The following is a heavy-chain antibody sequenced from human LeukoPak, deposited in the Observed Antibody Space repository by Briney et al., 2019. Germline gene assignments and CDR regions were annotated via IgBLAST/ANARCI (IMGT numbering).Heavy chain of an antibody. CDR2: ISGSGGST. CDR1: GFTFSSYA. J-gene: IGHJ6*02. Sequence: GGSLRLSCAASGFTFSSYAMSWVRQAPGKGLEWVSAISGSGGSTYYADSVKGRFTISRDNSKNTLYLQMNSLRAEDTAVYYCAKDGAATFYYYYGMDVWGQGTTVIVSS. CDR3: AKDGAATFYYYYGMDV. V-gene: IGHV3-23*01. D-gene: IGHD2-15*01.